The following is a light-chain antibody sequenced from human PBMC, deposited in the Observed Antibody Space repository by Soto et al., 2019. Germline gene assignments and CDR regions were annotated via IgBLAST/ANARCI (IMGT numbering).Light chain of an antibody. CDR2: DAS. CDR1: QAIGSW. CDR3: QQYNSYPLT. V-gene: IGKV1D-16*01. Sequence: DIQMTQSPSSLSASVADRVTITCRASQAIGSWLAWYQQKPGKAPTSLIYDASNLQTEVPSRFSGSGSGTDFTLTISGLQPEDSATYYCQQYNSYPLTFGGGTMVEI. J-gene: IGKJ4*01.